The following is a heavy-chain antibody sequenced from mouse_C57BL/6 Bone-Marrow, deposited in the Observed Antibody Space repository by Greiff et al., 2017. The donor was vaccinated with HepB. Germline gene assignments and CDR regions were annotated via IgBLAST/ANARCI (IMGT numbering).Heavy chain of an antibody. CDR3: ARGPPGYYGSSYLAWFAY. D-gene: IGHD1-1*01. J-gene: IGHJ3*01. CDR2: IDPNSGGT. V-gene: IGHV1-72*01. CDR1: GYTFTSYW. Sequence: QVQLKQSGAELVKPGASVKLSCKASGYTFTSYWMHWVKQRPGRGLEWIGRIDPNSGGTKYNEKFKSKATLTVDKPSSTAYMQLSSLTSEDSAVYYCARGPPGYYGSSYLAWFAYWGQGTLVTVSA.